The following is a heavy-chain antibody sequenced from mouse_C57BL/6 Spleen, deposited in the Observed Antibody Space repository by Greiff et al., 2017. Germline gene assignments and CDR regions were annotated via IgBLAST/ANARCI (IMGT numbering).Heavy chain of an antibody. J-gene: IGHJ4*01. D-gene: IGHD1-1*01. V-gene: IGHV14-4*01. CDR1: GFNIKDDY. CDR3: IYGSSYSPHAMDY. CDR2: IDPENGDT. Sequence: VQLQQSGAELVRPGASVKLSCTASGFNIKDDYMHWVKQRPEQGLEWIGWIDPENGDTEYASKFQGKATITADTSSNTAYLQLSSLTSEDTAVYYFIYGSSYSPHAMDYWGQGTSVTVSS.